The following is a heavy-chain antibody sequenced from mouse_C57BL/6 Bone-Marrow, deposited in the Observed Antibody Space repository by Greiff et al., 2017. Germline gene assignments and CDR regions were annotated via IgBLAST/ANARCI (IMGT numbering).Heavy chain of an antibody. CDR3: ARDYFGSSWYCDY. J-gene: IGHJ2*01. V-gene: IGHV1-26*01. D-gene: IGHD1-1*01. CDR2: INPNDGGT. Sequence: EVQLQQSGPELVKPGASVKISCKASGYTFTDYYMNWVKQSHGKSLEWIGDINPNDGGTSYNQKLKGKATLTVDTSSSTAYMELRSLTSVDSAVYYCARDYFGSSWYCDYWGQGTILTVSS. CDR1: GYTFTDYY.